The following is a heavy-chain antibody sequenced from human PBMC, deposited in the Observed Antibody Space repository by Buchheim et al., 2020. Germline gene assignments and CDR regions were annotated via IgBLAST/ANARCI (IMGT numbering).Heavy chain of an antibody. CDR1: GDTFSRYS. CDR2: ISRSSSSI. J-gene: IGHJ4*02. V-gene: IGHV3-48*01. D-gene: IGHD6-13*01. Sequence: EVQLVESGGGLVQPGGSLRLSCAASGDTFSRYSMNWVRQAPGKGLEWVSYISRSSSSIHYADSVKGRFTISRDNAKNSLYLKMNSLRVEDTAVYYCARDQIAAAGHFDYWGQGTL. CDR3: ARDQIAAAGHFDY.